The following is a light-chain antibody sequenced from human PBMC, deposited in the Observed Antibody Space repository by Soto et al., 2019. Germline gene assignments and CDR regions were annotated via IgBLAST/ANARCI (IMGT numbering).Light chain of an antibody. CDR3: QSFDSSLRAYV. V-gene: IGLV1-40*01. CDR1: SSNFGAGYE. J-gene: IGLJ1*01. CDR2: NNL. Sequence: HSVLTQPPSVSGAPGQRVTISCTGSSSNFGAGYEVHWYKQLPGTAPTLVIFNNLNRPSGVPERFSGSKSGTSASLVISGLQAEDEADYYCQSFDSSLRAYVFGSGTKLTVL.